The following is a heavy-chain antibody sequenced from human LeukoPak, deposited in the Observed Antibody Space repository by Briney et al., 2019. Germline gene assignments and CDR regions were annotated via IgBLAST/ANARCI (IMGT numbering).Heavy chain of an antibody. V-gene: IGHV4-39*01. J-gene: IGHJ4*02. Sequence: PSETLSLTCTVSDGSISSSGYYWGWIRQPPGKVLEWIGNVYYSGSTNYNPSLKSRVTISVDTSKNQFSLKLSSVTAADTAVYYCVRHGAPWLPDYWGQGTLVTVSS. CDR1: DGSISSSGYY. CDR3: VRHGAPWLPDY. CDR2: VYYSGST. D-gene: IGHD6-19*01.